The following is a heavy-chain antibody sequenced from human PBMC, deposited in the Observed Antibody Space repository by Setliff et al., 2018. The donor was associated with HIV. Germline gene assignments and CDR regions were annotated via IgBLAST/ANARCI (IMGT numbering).Heavy chain of an antibody. Sequence: GGSLRLSCAVSGLTFTNYAMHWVRRAPGKGLESVSFISYDGGSKYYADSVKGRFTISRDNSKNTLYLQMNSLRAEDTAVYYCAKGVEIPQHNGYSSSWYIDYWGQGILVTVSS. CDR2: ISYDGGSK. D-gene: IGHD6-13*01. CDR1: GLTFTNYA. V-gene: IGHV3-30*12. J-gene: IGHJ4*02. CDR3: AKGVEIPQHNGYSSSWYIDY.